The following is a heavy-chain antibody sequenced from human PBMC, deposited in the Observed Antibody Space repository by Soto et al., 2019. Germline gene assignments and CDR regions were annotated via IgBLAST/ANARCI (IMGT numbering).Heavy chain of an antibody. Sequence: QVQLVQSGPEVKKPGSSLTVSCKSYGDSFSRFAVSWVRQAPGEGLDWMGGIIPVTGTANYIDKFRDRLTITADESSSTVYMELSSLRSEDTAVYYCARLGLDLDFDHWGQGTLVTVSS. J-gene: IGHJ4*02. V-gene: IGHV1-69*01. CDR2: IIPVTGTA. CDR1: GDSFSRFA. CDR3: ARLGLDLDFDH.